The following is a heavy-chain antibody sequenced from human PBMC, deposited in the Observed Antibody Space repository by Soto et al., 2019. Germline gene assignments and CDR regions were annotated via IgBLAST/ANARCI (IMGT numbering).Heavy chain of an antibody. CDR3: AIQDDYYGSGSRDGWFHP. Sequence: SETLSLTCTVSGGSISSGGYYWSWIRQHPGKGLEWIGYIYYSGSTYYNPSLKSRVTISVDTSKNQFSLKLSSVTAADTAVYYCAIQDDYYGSGSRDGWFHPWGQATLVTVSS. CDR1: GGSISSGGYY. D-gene: IGHD3-10*01. CDR2: IYYSGST. J-gene: IGHJ5*02. V-gene: IGHV4-31*03.